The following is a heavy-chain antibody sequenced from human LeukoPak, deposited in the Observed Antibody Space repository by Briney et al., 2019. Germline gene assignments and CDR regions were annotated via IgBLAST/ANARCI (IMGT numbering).Heavy chain of an antibody. CDR3: ARDRCSSTSCYNTPYWFDP. J-gene: IGHJ5*02. Sequence: SVKVSCKASGGTFSSYAISWVRQAPGQGLEWMGGIIPIFGTANYAQKFQGRVTITADESTSTAYMELSSLRSEDTAVYYCARDRCSSTSCYNTPYWFDPWGQGTLVTVSS. V-gene: IGHV1-69*13. D-gene: IGHD2-2*02. CDR2: IIPIFGTA. CDR1: GGTFSSYA.